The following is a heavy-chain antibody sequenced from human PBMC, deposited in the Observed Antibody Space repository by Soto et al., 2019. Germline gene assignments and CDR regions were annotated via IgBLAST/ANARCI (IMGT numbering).Heavy chain of an antibody. D-gene: IGHD5-18*01. CDR3: ARLCRARGYSYGYPYYYNGMDV. CDR1: GGTFSSYA. Sequence: ASVKVSCKASGGTFSSYAISWVRQAPGQGLEWMGGIIPIFGTANYAQKFQGRVTITADESTSTAYMELSSLRSEDTAVYYCARLCRARGYSYGYPYYYNGMDVWGQGTTVTVSS. V-gene: IGHV1-69*13. CDR2: IIPIFGTA. J-gene: IGHJ6*02.